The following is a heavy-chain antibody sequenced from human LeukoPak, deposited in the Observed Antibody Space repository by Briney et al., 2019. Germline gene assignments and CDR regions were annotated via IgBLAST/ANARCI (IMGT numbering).Heavy chain of an antibody. CDR2: INHSGST. CDR3: ARDDSGSSGTFDY. V-gene: IGHV4-34*01. Sequence: KPSETLSLTCAVYGGSFSGYYWSWIRQPPGKGLEWIGEINHSGSTNYNPSLKSRVTISVDTSKNQFSLKLSSVTAADTAVYYCARDDSGSSGTFDYWGQGTLVTVSS. J-gene: IGHJ4*02. CDR1: GGSFSGYY. D-gene: IGHD3-22*01.